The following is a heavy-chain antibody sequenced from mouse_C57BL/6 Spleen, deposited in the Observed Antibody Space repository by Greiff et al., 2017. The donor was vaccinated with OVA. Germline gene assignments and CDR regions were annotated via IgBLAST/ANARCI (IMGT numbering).Heavy chain of an antibody. D-gene: IGHD1-1*01. Sequence: QVQLQQPGAELVKPGASVKVSCKASGYSFTSYWMNWVKQRPCPGLAWIGMIHPSDSATSYNQKFKGKATLTLDKSSITAYMQLSSLTSEDSAVDYCARKGHDGSSPFAYWGQGTLVTVSA. V-gene: IGHV1-74*01. CDR3: ARKGHDGSSPFAY. J-gene: IGHJ3*01. CDR1: GYSFTSYW. CDR2: IHPSDSAT.